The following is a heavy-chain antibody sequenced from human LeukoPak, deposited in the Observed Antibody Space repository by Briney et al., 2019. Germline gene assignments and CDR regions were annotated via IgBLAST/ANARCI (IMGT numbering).Heavy chain of an antibody. D-gene: IGHD3-16*01. CDR2: IGAYNGNP. CDR1: GYTFSNYA. Sequence: RASVKVSCKASGYTFSNYAISWVRQAPGQGLEWMGWIGAYNGNPDYTQSLQGRVTMTTDTSTSTAYMELRSLKSDDTAVYYCAREDPGGAFDVWGRGTTVTVS. J-gene: IGHJ3*01. V-gene: IGHV1-18*01. CDR3: AREDPGGAFDV.